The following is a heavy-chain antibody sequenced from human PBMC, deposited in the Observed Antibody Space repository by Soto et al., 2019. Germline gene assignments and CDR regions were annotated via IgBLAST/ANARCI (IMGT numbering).Heavy chain of an antibody. CDR2: IYHSGST. CDR1: GGSISSGGYS. V-gene: IGHV4-30-2*01. J-gene: IGHJ4*02. Sequence: SETLSLTCADSGGSISSGGYSWSWIRQPPGKGLEWIGYIYHSGSTYYNPSLKSRVTISVDRSKNQFSLKLSSVTAADTAVYYCARNNVVAAILFDYWGQGTLVTVSS. D-gene: IGHD5-12*01. CDR3: ARNNVVAAILFDY.